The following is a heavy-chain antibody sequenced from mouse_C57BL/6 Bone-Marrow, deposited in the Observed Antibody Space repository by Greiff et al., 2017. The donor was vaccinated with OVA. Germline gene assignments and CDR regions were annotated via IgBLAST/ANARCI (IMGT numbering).Heavy chain of an antibody. CDR3: AREGLPPYAMDY. D-gene: IGHD2-4*01. Sequence: EVKLQQSGPELVKPGASVKIPCKASGYTFTDYNMDWVKQSHGKSLEWIGDINPNNGGTIYNQKFKGKATLTVDKSSSTAYMELRSLTSEDTAVYYCAREGLPPYAMDYWGQGTSVTVSS. CDR1: GYTFTDYN. J-gene: IGHJ4*01. V-gene: IGHV1-18*01. CDR2: INPNNGGT.